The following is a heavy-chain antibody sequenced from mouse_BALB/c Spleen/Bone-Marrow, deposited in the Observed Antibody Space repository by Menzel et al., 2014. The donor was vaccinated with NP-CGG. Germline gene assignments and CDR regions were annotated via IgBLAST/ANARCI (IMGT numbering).Heavy chain of an antibody. D-gene: IGHD1-1*01. J-gene: IGHJ4*01. CDR3: ARWVVGRDYAMDY. CDR2: IDPANGNT. Sequence: EVHLVESGAELVKPGASVKLSCTASGFNIKDTYMHWVKQRPEQGLEWIGRIDPANGNTKYDPKFQGKATITADTSSSTAYMQLSSLTSEASAVYFCARWVVGRDYAMDYWGQGTSVTVSS. CDR1: GFNIKDTY. V-gene: IGHV14-3*02.